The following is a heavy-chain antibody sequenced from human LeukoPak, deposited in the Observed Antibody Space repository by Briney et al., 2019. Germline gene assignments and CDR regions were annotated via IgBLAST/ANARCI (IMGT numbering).Heavy chain of an antibody. CDR1: GFTFSSYA. CDR3: AKGQGYSSGWYCFDY. CDR2: ISGSGGST. Sequence: PGGSLRLSCAASGFTFSSYAMHWVRQAPGKGLEWVSAISGSGGSTYYADSVEGWFTISRDNSKNTLYLQMNSLRAEDTAVYYCAKGQGYSSGWYCFDYWGQGTLVTVSS. V-gene: IGHV3-23*01. J-gene: IGHJ4*02. D-gene: IGHD6-19*01.